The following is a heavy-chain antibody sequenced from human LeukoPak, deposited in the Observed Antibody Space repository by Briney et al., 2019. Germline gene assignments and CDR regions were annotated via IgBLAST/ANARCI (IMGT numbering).Heavy chain of an antibody. J-gene: IGHJ5*02. V-gene: IGHV3-23*01. CDR2: ISGSGAST. CDR1: GFTFSSYA. D-gene: IGHD3-10*01. CDR3: AKGYGSGTSNWFDP. Sequence: GGSLRLSCAAPGFTFSSYAMSWVRQAPGKGLKWVSTISGSGASTYYADSVKGRFTISRDSSKNTLYLQMNSLRAEDTAVYYCAKGYGSGTSNWFDPWGQGTLVAVSS.